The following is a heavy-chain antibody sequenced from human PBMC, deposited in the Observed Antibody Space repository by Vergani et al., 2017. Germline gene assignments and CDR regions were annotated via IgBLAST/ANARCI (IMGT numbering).Heavy chain of an antibody. Sequence: QVQLLESGPGLLKPSETLSLTCSVSGYSITSGYYWGWIRQPPGRGLEWIGSIYHTGSAYYNPSLKSRVTVSVDTSMNQVSLKLNSVTAADTAVYYWAVRPRVNLVGGEIVTKRTFDYWSQGSLVTVSS. CDR3: AVRPRVNLVGGEIVTKRTFDY. CDR1: GYSITSGYY. CDR2: IYHTGSA. J-gene: IGHJ4*02. V-gene: IGHV4-38-2*01. D-gene: IGHD3-10*01.